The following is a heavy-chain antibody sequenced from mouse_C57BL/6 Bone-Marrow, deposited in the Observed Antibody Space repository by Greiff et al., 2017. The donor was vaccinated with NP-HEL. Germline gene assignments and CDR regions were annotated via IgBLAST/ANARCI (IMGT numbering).Heavy chain of an antibody. V-gene: IGHV3-8*01. J-gene: IGHJ4*01. D-gene: IGHD1-1*01. CDR3: ASSSYPYYYAMDY. Sequence: EVQRVESGPGLAKPSQTLSLTCSVTGYSITSDYWNWIRKFPGNKLEYMGYISYSGSTYYNPSLKSRISITRDTSKNQYYLQLNSVTTEDTATYYCASSSYPYYYAMDYWGQGTSVTVSS. CDR1: GYSITSDY. CDR2: ISYSGST.